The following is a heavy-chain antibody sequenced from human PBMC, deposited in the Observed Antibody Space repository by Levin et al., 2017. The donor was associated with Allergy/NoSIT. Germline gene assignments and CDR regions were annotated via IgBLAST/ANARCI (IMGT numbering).Heavy chain of an antibody. V-gene: IGHV3-7*01. CDR1: GFTCGDYW. Sequence: GESLKISCAASGFTCGDYWMSWVRQAPGNGLEWVGNIKPDGSVKQYVDSLKGRFTISRDNAKNSVHLLMGSLRAEDTAVYYCARQGSYAFDIWGQGTVVAVSS. J-gene: IGHJ3*02. CDR3: ARQGSYAFDI. CDR2: IKPDGSVK.